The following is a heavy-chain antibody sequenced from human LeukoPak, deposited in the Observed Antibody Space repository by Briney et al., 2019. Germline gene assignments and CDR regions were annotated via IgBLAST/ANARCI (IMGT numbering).Heavy chain of an antibody. CDR2: IYYSGST. Sequence: SETLSLTCTVSGGSISSYFWSWIRQPPGKELQWIGYIYYSGSTNYNPSLKSRVTISVDTSKNQFSLKLSSVTAADTAVYYCARGHCSGGSCYPTIDYWGQGTLVTVSS. V-gene: IGHV4-59*01. J-gene: IGHJ4*02. CDR1: GGSISSYF. CDR3: ARGHCSGGSCYPTIDY. D-gene: IGHD2-15*01.